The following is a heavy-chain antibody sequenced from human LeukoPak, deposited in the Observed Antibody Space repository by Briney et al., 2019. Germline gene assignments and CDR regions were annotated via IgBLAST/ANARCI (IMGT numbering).Heavy chain of an antibody. CDR3: AGREGFWSGTYYYYYYGMDV. J-gene: IGHJ6*02. Sequence: PSETLSLTCAVYGGSFSGYYWSWIRQPPGKGLEWIGEINHGGSANYNPSLKSRVTISVDTSKNQFSLKLSSVTAEDTAVYYCAGREGFWSGTYYYYYYGMDVWGQGTTVTVSS. CDR2: INHGGSA. D-gene: IGHD3-3*01. CDR1: GGSFSGYY. V-gene: IGHV4-34*01.